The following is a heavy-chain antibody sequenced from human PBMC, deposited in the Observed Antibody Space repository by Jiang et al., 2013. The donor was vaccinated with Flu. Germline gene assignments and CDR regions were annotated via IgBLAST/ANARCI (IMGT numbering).Heavy chain of an antibody. CDR1: GDSVSSSNAV. D-gene: IGHD3-10*01. Sequence: SQTLSLTCAISGDSVSSSNAVWNWIRQSPSRGLEWLGRTFYRSTWHYDYAESVKSRITINPDTSKNQFSLQLNSVTPEDTAVYYCAREFAMVRGIINPFDYRGQGTLVTVSS. CDR2: TFYRSTWHY. CDR3: AREFAMVRGIINPFDY. J-gene: IGHJ4*02. V-gene: IGHV6-1*01.